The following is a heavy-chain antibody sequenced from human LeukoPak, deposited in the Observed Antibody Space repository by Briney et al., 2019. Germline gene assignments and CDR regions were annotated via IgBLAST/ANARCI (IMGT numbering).Heavy chain of an antibody. Sequence: PSETLSLTCTVSGGSISNYYWNWIRQPPGKGLEWIGYIYYSGTTNYNPSLKSRVSMSVDTSKNQFSLKLSSVAAADTAVYYCARDRTLRSGSYYNWFDPWGQGTLVTVSS. J-gene: IGHJ5*02. V-gene: IGHV4-59*01. CDR1: GGSISNYY. CDR2: IYYSGTT. CDR3: ARDRTLRSGSYYNWFDP. D-gene: IGHD1-26*01.